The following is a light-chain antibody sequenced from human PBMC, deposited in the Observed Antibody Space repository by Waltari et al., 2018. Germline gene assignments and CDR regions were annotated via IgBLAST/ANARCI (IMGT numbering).Light chain of an antibody. CDR2: QVS. CDR1: QSRLNSGGNTF. V-gene: IGKV2-30*01. J-gene: IGKJ1*01. Sequence: DVVMTQSPLSLPVTLGQPASISCRSSQSRLNSGGNTFLHWFQQRPGKSPRRLIYQVSNRDSGVPDRFSGSGSGTDFTLRISRVEAEDVGVYYCMQGTHWPRTFGQGTKVEIK. CDR3: MQGTHWPRT.